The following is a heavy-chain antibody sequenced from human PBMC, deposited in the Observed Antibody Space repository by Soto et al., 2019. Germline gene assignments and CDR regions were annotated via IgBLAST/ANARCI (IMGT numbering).Heavy chain of an antibody. CDR2: IYYSGST. V-gene: IGHV4-39*01. CDR3: ARTIVGATPNPSPIDY. Sequence: SETLSLTXTVSGGSISSSSYYWGWIRQPPGKGLEWIGSIYYSGSTYYNPSLKSRVTISVDTSKNQFSLKLSSVTAADTAVYYCARTIVGATPNPSPIDYWGQGTLVTVSS. CDR1: GGSISSSSYY. J-gene: IGHJ4*02. D-gene: IGHD1-26*01.